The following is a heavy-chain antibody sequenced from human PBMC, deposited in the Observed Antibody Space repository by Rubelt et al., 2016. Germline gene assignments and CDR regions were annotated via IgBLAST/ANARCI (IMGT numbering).Heavy chain of an antibody. J-gene: IGHJ3*02. D-gene: IGHD6-19*01. V-gene: IGHV3-53*03. CDR1: GFTVSTKY. CDR2: IYSGGTI. CDR3: AGSDRGGWYFDAFDI. Sequence: EVQLVESGGDLVQPGGSQRLSCAASGFTVSTKYMSWLRQAPGKGLEWLSVIYSGGTIYYADSVKGRFTISRDNAKNSLYLQMNSLRAEDTAVYYCAGSDRGGWYFDAFDIWGQGTMVTVSS.